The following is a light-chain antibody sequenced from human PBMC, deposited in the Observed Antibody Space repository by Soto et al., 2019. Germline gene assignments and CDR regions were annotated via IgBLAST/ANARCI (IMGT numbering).Light chain of an antibody. CDR1: QRVSSY. J-gene: IGKJ4*01. V-gene: IGKV3-11*01. CDR2: DAS. Sequence: EIVLTQSPATLSLSPGERATLSCRASQRVSSYLAWYQQNPGQAPRLLIYDASTRATGIPARFSGSGSGTDFTLTISSLEPEDFAVYYCQQRSNWPAFGGGTKVEIK. CDR3: QQRSNWPA.